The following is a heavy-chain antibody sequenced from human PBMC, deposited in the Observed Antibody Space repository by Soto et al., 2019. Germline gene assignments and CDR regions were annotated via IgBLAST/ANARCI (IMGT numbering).Heavy chain of an antibody. J-gene: IGHJ6*02. Sequence: EVQLVESGGGLIQPGGSLRLSCAASGFIVSSNYMSWVRQAPGKGLEWVSVIYSGGSTYYADSVKGRFTISRDNSKNTLYLQMNSLRAEDTAVYYCARDRARDSSSRYGMDVWGQGTTVTVSS. D-gene: IGHD6-13*01. CDR1: GFIVSSNY. V-gene: IGHV3-53*01. CDR3: ARDRARDSSSRYGMDV. CDR2: IYSGGST.